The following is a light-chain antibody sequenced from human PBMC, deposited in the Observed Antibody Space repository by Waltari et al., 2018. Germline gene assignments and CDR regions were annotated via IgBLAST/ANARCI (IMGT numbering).Light chain of an antibody. V-gene: IGKV1-6*01. CDR3: LQDYTYPPWT. Sequence: AIQMTQSPSSLSASVGERVSITCRASQDIRKELAWYQQKPGKAPKLLIYAASRLHVGVPSRFSGSGSGTDFTLTISSLQPEDFATYYCLQDYTYPPWTFGQGTKVEI. CDR1: QDIRKE. J-gene: IGKJ1*01. CDR2: AAS.